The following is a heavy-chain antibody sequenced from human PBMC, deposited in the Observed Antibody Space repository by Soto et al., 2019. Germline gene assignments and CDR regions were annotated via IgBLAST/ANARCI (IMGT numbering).Heavy chain of an antibody. CDR1: GFTFSNAW. CDR3: TTDHPYEYDSTCYDH. J-gene: IGHJ4*02. Sequence: EVQLVESGGGLVKPGGSLRLSCAGSGFTFSNAWMNWVRQAPGKGLEWVGRIKSKIDGGTTDYTAPVKGRFTISRDDSKNTVYLQLNSLKTEDTAVYYCTTDHPYEYDSTCYDHWGQGALITVSS. V-gene: IGHV3-15*07. D-gene: IGHD3-22*01. CDR2: IKSKIDGGTT.